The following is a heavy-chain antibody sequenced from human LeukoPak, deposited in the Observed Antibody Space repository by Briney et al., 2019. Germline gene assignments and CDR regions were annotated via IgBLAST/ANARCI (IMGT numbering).Heavy chain of an antibody. D-gene: IGHD2-21*02. V-gene: IGHV3-74*01. CDR1: AFTVSSYW. Sequence: GRCMRLSSAASAFTVSSYWMDCVSQAPGKERVWVSCINTDGSSTDYADSVKGRFTVSRDNAKNTLFLQMNSLRAEDTAVYNCARIGCGGDCYSWGQGTLVTVSS. CDR2: INTDGSST. CDR3: ARIGCGGDCYS. J-gene: IGHJ4*02.